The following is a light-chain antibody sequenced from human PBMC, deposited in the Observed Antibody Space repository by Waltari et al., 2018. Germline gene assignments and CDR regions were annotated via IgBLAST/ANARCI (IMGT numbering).Light chain of an antibody. V-gene: IGLV1-40*01. CDR2: GNS. Sequence: QSVLTQPPSVSGAPGQRVTISCTGTSPNIGAGHDVHWYQQFPGPAPKLLIYGNSIRPSGVPDRFSGSKSDTSASLTITGLQAEDEADYFCHSFDSSLSTGVVFGGGTKVTVL. CDR1: SPNIGAGHD. J-gene: IGLJ2*01. CDR3: HSFDSSLSTGVV.